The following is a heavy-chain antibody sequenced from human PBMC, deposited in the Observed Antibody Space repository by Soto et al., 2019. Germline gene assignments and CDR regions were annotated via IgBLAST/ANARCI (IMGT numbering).Heavy chain of an antibody. D-gene: IGHD1-26*01. CDR2: INHSGSA. Sequence: SETLSLTCAVYGGSFSDYIWTWIRQTPGKGLQWIGQINHSGSANYNRSLKSRVTISIDMSKNQFSLRLNSVTTEDTAEYYCAKDPVGATHFDYGGQGALVTVSS. CDR3: AKDPVGATHFDY. V-gene: IGHV4-34*01. CDR1: GGSFSDYI. J-gene: IGHJ4*02.